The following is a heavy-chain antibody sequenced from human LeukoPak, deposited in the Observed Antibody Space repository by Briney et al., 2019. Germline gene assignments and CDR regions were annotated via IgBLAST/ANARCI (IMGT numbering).Heavy chain of an antibody. J-gene: IGHJ6*03. CDR2: ISPDGGST. D-gene: IGHD6-6*01. V-gene: IGHV3-64*01. Sequence: GGPLRLSCAASGFTFSRYPMHWVRQAPGKGLEYVSAISPDGGSTFYANSMKGRFTISRDNSKNTLYLQVGSLRGEDMAVYYCARAEQFVPGYFYYMDVWGKGITVTVSS. CDR3: ARAEQFVPGYFYYMDV. CDR1: GFTFSRYP.